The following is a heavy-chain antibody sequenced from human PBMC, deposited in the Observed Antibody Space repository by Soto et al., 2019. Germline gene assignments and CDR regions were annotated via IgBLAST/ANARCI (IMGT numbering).Heavy chain of an antibody. CDR2: IYYSGST. CDR1: GGSISSYY. J-gene: IGHJ4*02. CDR3: AKSSITIFGVEHFDY. D-gene: IGHD3-3*01. V-gene: IGHV4-59*01. Sequence: KTSETLSLTCTVSGGSISSYYWSWIRQPPGKGLEWIGYIYYSGSTNYNPSLKSRVTISVDTSKNQFSLKLSSVTAADTAVYYCAKSSITIFGVEHFDYWGQGTLVTVSS.